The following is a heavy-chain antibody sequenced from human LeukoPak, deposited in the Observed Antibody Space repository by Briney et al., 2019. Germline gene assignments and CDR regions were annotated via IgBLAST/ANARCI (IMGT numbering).Heavy chain of an antibody. J-gene: IGHJ4*02. Sequence: GSLRLSCAASGFAVSNNYMSWVRQAPEKGLEWVSVIYSGVTAHYADSVKGRFTISRNNSKNTLYLQMNNLRAEDTAVYYCAREVNYDHTYWGQGTLVTVSS. V-gene: IGHV3-66*01. D-gene: IGHD1-7*01. CDR1: GFAVSNNY. CDR3: AREVNYDHTY. CDR2: IYSGVTA.